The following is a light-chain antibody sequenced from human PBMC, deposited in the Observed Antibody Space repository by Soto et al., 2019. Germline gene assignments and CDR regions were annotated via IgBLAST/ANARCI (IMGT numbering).Light chain of an antibody. CDR1: GSVSSSF. CDR2: RTS. J-gene: IGKJ1*01. Sequence: EVVLTQSPGTLSLSPGERATLSCRASGSVSSSFLTWYQQKPGQAPRLLIYRTSNRVTGIPDRFSGSGSGTDFTLTVSRLEPEDFAVYYCQQYGGSRTFGQGTKVDIK. CDR3: QQYGGSRT. V-gene: IGKV3-20*01.